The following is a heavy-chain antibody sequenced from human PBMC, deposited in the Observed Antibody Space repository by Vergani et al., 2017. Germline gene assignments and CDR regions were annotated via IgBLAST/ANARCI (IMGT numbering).Heavy chain of an antibody. J-gene: IGHJ4*02. CDR1: VYPFTNYY. CDR2: INPSGGST. Sequence: QVLLVQSGAEVKKPGASVRVSCKTSVYPFTNYYIHWVRQAPGQGLEWMGIINPSGGSTTYAQQFQGRLTMTRDTSTSTVYMDLSNLRSEDTAVYYCARPHGDILPPDPRRLDYWGQGTLVTVSS. CDR3: ARPHGDILPPDPRRLDY. V-gene: IGHV1-46*03.